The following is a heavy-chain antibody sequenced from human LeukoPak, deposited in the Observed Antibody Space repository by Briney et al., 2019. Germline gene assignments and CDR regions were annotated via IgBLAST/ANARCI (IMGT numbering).Heavy chain of an antibody. CDR3: AKDLHYGSGSYYKNAAYYYYGMDV. V-gene: IGHV3-30*18. CDR2: ISYGGSNK. J-gene: IGHJ6*04. Sequence: GSLRLSCAASGFTFSSYGMHWVRQAPGKGLEWVAVISYGGSNKYYADSVKGRFTISRDNSKNTLYLQMNSLRAEDTAVYYCAKDLHYGSGSYYKNAAYYYYGMDVWGKGTTVTVSS. D-gene: IGHD3-10*01. CDR1: GFTFSSYG.